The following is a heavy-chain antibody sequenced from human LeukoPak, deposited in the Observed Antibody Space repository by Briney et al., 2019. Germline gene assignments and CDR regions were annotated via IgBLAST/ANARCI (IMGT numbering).Heavy chain of an antibody. CDR3: ARSESSEYFDY. Sequence: SETLSLTCTVSVDSISGYYWSWIRQPPGKGLEWIGYIYYSGSTNYNPSLKSRVTISVDTSKNQFSLKLSSVTAADTAVYYCARSESSEYFDYWGQGTLVTVSS. CDR1: VDSISGYY. CDR2: IYYSGST. D-gene: IGHD1-26*01. V-gene: IGHV4-59*01. J-gene: IGHJ4*02.